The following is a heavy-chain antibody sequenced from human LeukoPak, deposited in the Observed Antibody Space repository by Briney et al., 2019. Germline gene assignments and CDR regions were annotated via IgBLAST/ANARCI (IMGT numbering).Heavy chain of an antibody. CDR3: ARSYLDYGMDV. CDR2: INAGNGNT. D-gene: IGHD2-2*02. J-gene: IGHJ6*02. Sequence: ASVKVSCKASGYTFTSYAMHWVRQAPGQRLEWMGWINAGNGNTKYSQKFQGRVTITRYTSASTAYMELSSLRSEDTAVYYCARSYLDYGMDVWGQGTTVTVSS. V-gene: IGHV1-3*01. CDR1: GYTFTSYA.